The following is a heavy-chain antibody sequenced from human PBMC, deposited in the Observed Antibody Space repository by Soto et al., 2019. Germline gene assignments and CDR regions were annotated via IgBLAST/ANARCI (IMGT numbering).Heavy chain of an antibody. Sequence: ASVKVSCKASGYTFTSYGISWVRQAPGQGLKWMGWISAYNGNTNYAQKLQGRVTMTTDTSTSTAYMELRSLRSGDTAVYYCARDGITIFGVVIISWFDPWGQGTLVTVSS. D-gene: IGHD3-3*01. CDR1: GYTFTSYG. CDR2: ISAYNGNT. J-gene: IGHJ5*02. CDR3: ARDGITIFGVVIISWFDP. V-gene: IGHV1-18*01.